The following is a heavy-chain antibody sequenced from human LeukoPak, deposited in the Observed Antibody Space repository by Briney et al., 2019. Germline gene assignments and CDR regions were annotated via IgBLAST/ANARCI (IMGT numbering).Heavy chain of an antibody. J-gene: IGHJ4*02. CDR1: GGTFSSYA. D-gene: IGHD6-19*01. V-gene: IGHV1-69*06. CDR2: IIPIFGTA. CDR3: ARGEQWLVQSRFDY. Sequence: ASVKVSCKASGGTFSSYAISWVRQAPGQGLEWMGGIIPIFGTANYAQKFQGRVTITADKSTSTAYMELSSLRSEDTAVYYCARGEQWLVQSRFDYWGQGTLVTVSS.